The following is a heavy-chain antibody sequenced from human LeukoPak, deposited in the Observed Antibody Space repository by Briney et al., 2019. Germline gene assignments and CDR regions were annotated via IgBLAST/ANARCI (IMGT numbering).Heavy chain of an antibody. J-gene: IGHJ5*02. D-gene: IGHD3-10*01. CDR2: IYTSGST. Sequence: MPSETLSLTCTVSGGSISSYYWSWIRQPAGKGLEWIGRIYTSGSTNYNPSLKSRVTMSVDTSKNQFSLKLSSVTAADTAVYYCARDVLLWFGELSWFDPWGQGTLVTVSS. V-gene: IGHV4-4*07. CDR1: GGSISSYY. CDR3: ARDVLLWFGELSWFDP.